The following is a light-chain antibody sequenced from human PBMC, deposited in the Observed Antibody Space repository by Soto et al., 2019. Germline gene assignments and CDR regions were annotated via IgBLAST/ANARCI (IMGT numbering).Light chain of an antibody. J-gene: IGLJ1*01. Sequence: QSALTQPRSVSESPGQSVTISCTGTSSDVGGYNYVSWYQQHPGKAPKLMIYDVSKRPSGVPDRFSGSKSGNTASLTISGLQAEDEVDYYCCSYAGSYTYVFGTGTKLTVL. CDR2: DVS. V-gene: IGLV2-11*01. CDR3: CSYAGSYTYV. CDR1: SSDVGGYNY.